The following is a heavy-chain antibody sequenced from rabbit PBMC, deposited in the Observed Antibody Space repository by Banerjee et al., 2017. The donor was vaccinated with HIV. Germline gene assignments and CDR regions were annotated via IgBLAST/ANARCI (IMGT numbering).Heavy chain of an antibody. Sequence: QSLEESGGDLVKPEGSLTLTCTASGFSFSSGYYMCWVRQAPGKGLEWIGCIYTGSGSTYYASWAKGRFTISKTSSTTVTLQMTSLTAADTATYFCARGLEGDGGYLAYFNLWGPGTLVTVS. D-gene: IGHD1-1*01. CDR1: GFSFSSGYY. CDR2: IYTGSGST. J-gene: IGHJ4*01. V-gene: IGHV1S40*01. CDR3: ARGLEGDGGYLAYFNL.